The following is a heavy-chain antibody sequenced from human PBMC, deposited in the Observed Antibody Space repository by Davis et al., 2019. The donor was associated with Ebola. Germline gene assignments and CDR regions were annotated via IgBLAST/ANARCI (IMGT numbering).Heavy chain of an antibody. CDR1: GFTFSSYA. D-gene: IGHD2-21*02. J-gene: IGHJ3*02. Sequence: GESLKISCVASGFTFSSYAMNWVRQAPGKGLEWVSGISGSGSTTYYADSVKGRFTISRDNSKNTLYLQMNSLRAEDTAVYYCATKSCCYSAFDIWGQGTMVTVSS. V-gene: IGHV3-23*01. CDR3: ATKSCCYSAFDI. CDR2: ISGSGSTT.